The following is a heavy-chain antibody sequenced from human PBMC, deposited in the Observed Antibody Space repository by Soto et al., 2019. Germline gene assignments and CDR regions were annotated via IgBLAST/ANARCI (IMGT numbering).Heavy chain of an antibody. J-gene: IGHJ3*02. CDR1: GGSISSSSYY. V-gene: IGHV4-39*01. Sequence: QLQLQESGPGLVKPSETLSLTCTVSGGSISSSSYYWGWIRQPPGKGLEWIGSIYYSGSTYYNPSLKSRFTISVDTSKSQFSLKLSSVTAADTAVYYCARHHVHYDSSGVGPYAFDIWGQGTMVTVSS. D-gene: IGHD3-22*01. CDR3: ARHHVHYDSSGVGPYAFDI. CDR2: IYYSGST.